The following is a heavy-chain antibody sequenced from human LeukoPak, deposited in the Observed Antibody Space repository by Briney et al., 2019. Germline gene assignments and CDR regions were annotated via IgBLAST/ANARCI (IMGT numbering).Heavy chain of an antibody. CDR2: FDPEDGET. Sequence: ASVKVSCKVSGYTLTELSMHWVRQAPGKGLEWMGGFDPEDGETIYAQKFQGRVTMTEDTSTDTAYMELRSLRSDDTAFYYCAREPGLARSTFFDYWGQGTLVTVST. CDR1: GYTLTELS. J-gene: IGHJ4*02. D-gene: IGHD3-16*01. CDR3: AREPGLARSTFFDY. V-gene: IGHV1-24*01.